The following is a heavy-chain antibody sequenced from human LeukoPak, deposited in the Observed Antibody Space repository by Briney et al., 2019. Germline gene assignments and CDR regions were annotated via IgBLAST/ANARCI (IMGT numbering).Heavy chain of an antibody. D-gene: IGHD3-22*01. CDR1: GGSISSSSYY. V-gene: IGHV4-39*07. CDR3: ARDDSSGYYLSPFDY. CDR2: IYHSGST. J-gene: IGHJ4*02. Sequence: SETLSLTCTVSGGSISSSSYYWGWIRQPPGKGLEWIGSIYHSGSTYYNPSLKSRVTISVDTSKNQFSLKLSSVTAADTAVYYCARDDSSGYYLSPFDYWGQGTLVTVSS.